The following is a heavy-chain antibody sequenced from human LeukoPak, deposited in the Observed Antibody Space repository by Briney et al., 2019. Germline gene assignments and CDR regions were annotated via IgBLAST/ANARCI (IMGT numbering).Heavy chain of an antibody. CDR2: IYSSGSS. CDR3: ARFGSGSYYQFYFDY. Sequence: SETLSLTCTVSGGSISSYYWSWIRQSAGKGLEWIGRIYSSGSSNYNPSLKRRVTMSVDTSKNQFSLKLSSVTAADTAVYFCARFGSGSYYQFYFDYWGQGTLVTVSS. CDR1: GGSISSYY. J-gene: IGHJ4*02. D-gene: IGHD3-10*01. V-gene: IGHV4-4*07.